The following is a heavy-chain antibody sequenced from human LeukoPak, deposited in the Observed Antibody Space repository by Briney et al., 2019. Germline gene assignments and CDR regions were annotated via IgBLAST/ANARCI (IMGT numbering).Heavy chain of an antibody. CDR3: AREYCSGGSCSIPFDY. CDR2: ISSSSSYI. CDR1: GFTFSSYS. Sequence: PGGSLRLSCAASGFTFSSYSMNWVRQAPGKGLEWVSSISSSSSYIYYADSVKGRFTISRDNAKNSLYLLMNSLRAEDTAVYYCAREYCSGGSCSIPFDYWGQGTLVTVSS. J-gene: IGHJ4*02. D-gene: IGHD2-15*01. V-gene: IGHV3-21*01.